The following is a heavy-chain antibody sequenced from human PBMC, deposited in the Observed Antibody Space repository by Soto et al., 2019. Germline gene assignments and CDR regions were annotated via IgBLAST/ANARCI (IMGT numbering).Heavy chain of an antibody. CDR1: GFTFEDCG. V-gene: IGHV3-23*01. Sequence: PGGSLRLSCAISGFTFEDCGMSWVHQVPGQGLEWVSGISGNGDSTYYADSVKGRFTISRDNSKNTLYLQMNSLRAEDTAVYYCATSLDYWGQGTLVTVSS. CDR3: ATSLDY. J-gene: IGHJ4*02. CDR2: ISGNGDST.